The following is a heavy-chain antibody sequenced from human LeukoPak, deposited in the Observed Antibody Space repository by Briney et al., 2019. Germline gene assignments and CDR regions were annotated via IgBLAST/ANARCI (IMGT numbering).Heavy chain of an antibody. J-gene: IGHJ5*02. CDR3: ARALWASSGFDP. Sequence: GRPLRLSCAASGFTFSSYGMHWVRQAPGKGLEWVAVISYDGSNKYYADSVKGRFTISRDNSKNTLYLQMNSLRAEDTAVYYCARALWASSGFDPWGQGTLVTVSS. D-gene: IGHD3-10*01. V-gene: IGHV3-30*03. CDR2: ISYDGSNK. CDR1: GFTFSSYG.